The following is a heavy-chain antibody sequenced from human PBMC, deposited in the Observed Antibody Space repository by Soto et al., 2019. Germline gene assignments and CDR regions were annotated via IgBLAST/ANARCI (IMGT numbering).Heavy chain of an antibody. CDR1: GGSISSGGYS. Sequence: SETLSLTCAVSGGSISSGGYSWSWIRQPPGKGLEWIGYIYHSGSTYYNPSLKSRVTISVDRSKNQFSLKLSSVTAADTAVYYCARTSLAVVVAATSGVDAFDIWGQGTMVTVSS. CDR2: IYHSGST. CDR3: ARTSLAVVVAATSGVDAFDI. J-gene: IGHJ3*02. D-gene: IGHD2-15*01. V-gene: IGHV4-30-2*01.